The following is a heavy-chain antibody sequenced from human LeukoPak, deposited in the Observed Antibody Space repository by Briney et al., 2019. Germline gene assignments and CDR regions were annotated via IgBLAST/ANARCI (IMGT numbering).Heavy chain of an antibody. CDR3: ASPMTTVTPGGY. CDR2: INSDGSST. CDR1: GFTFSNYW. V-gene: IGHV3-74*01. Sequence: GGSLRLSCAASGFTFSNYWMHWVRQAPGKGLVWVSRINSDGSSTSYADSVKGRFTISRDNAKNTLYLQMNSLRAEDTAVYYCASPMTTVTPGGYWGQGTLVTVSS. J-gene: IGHJ4*02. D-gene: IGHD4-17*01.